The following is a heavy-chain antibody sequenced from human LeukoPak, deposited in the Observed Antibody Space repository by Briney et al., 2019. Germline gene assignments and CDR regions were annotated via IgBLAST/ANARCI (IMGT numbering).Heavy chain of an antibody. J-gene: IGHJ4*02. CDR1: GFTFSSYS. CDR2: ISYDGSNK. CDR3: ARDGRREPFDY. Sequence: RSGGSLRLSCAASGFTFSSYSMNWVRQAPGKGLEWVAVISYDGSNKYYADSVKGRFTISRDNSKNTLYLQMNSLRAEDTAVYYCARDGRREPFDYWGQGTLVTVFS. D-gene: IGHD1-26*01. V-gene: IGHV3-30*03.